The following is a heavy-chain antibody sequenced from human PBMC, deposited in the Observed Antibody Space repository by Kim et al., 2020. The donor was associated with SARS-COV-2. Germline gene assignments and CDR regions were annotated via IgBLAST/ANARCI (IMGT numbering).Heavy chain of an antibody. D-gene: IGHD4-17*01. Sequence: GGSLRLSCAASGFTFSSFWMDWVRQAPGMGLVWVSRINDEGSITDYADSVKGRFTISRDNAKNTLHLQMNSLRAEDTAVYYCARGHYGDYVWGQGTLVTVSS. CDR3: ARGHYGDYV. V-gene: IGHV3-74*01. J-gene: IGHJ4*02. CDR2: INDEGSIT. CDR1: GFTFSSFW.